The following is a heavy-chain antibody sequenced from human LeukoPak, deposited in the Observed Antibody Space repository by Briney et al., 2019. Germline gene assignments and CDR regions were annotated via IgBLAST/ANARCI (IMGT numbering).Heavy chain of an antibody. J-gene: IGHJ4*02. D-gene: IGHD2-2*01. CDR3: ARQLGYCSSTSCYADKVDY. V-gene: IGHV4-39*01. CDR1: GSSISSSSYY. CDR2: IYYSGST. Sequence: KSSETLSLTCTVSGSSISSSSYYWGWIRQPPGKGLEWIGSIYYSGSTYYNPSLKSRVTISVDTSKNQFSLKLSSVTAADTAVYYCARQLGYCSSTSCYADKVDYWGQGTLVTVSS.